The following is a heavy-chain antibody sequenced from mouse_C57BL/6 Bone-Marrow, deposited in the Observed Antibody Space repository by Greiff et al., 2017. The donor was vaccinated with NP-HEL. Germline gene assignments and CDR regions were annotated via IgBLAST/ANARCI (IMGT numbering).Heavy chain of an antibody. CDR2: ISDGGSYT. CDR1: GFTFSSYA. V-gene: IGHV5-4*03. D-gene: IGHD2-3*01. Sequence: EVKLVESGGGLVKPGGSLKLSCAASGFTFSSYAMSWVRQTPEKRLEWVATISDGGSYTYYPDNVKGRFTISRDNAKNNLYLQMSHLKSEDTAMYYWERVPDDGYYCYFDVWGTGTTVTVSS. J-gene: IGHJ1*03. CDR3: ERVPDDGYYCYFDV.